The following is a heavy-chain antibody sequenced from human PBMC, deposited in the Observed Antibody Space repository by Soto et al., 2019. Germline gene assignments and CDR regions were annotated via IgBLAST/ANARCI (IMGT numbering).Heavy chain of an antibody. V-gene: IGHV1-18*01. D-gene: IGHD6-19*01. Sequence: ASVKVSCKASGYTFTSYGINWVRQAPGQGLEWMGWISAYNGNTNYAQKLQGRVTMTTDTSTSTAYMELRSLRSDDTAVYYCARKKIAVAGHDAFDIWGQGTMVTVSS. CDR2: ISAYNGNT. CDR1: GYTFTSYG. CDR3: ARKKIAVAGHDAFDI. J-gene: IGHJ3*02.